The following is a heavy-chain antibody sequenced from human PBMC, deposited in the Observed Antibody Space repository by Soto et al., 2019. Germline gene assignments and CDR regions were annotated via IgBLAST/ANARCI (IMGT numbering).Heavy chain of an antibody. Sequence: GSLRLSCVASGFTFITDSMNWVLQAPWKGLEWVAHISTSGATRYYADSVKGRFTISRDNAKTSLYLQMDSLRNEDAAVYYCARFFGSGFDYWGQGTLVTVSS. CDR3: ARFFGSGFDY. V-gene: IGHV3-48*02. J-gene: IGHJ4*02. CDR2: ISTSGATR. CDR1: GFTFITDS. D-gene: IGHD6-19*01.